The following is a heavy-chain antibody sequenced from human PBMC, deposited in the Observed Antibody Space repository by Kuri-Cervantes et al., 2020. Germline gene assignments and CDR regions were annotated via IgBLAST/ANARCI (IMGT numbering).Heavy chain of an antibody. CDR2: INQSGST. V-gene: IGHV4-34*01. CDR3: ARKIVDYYYGMDV. D-gene: IGHD2-15*01. J-gene: IGHJ6*02. Sequence: GSLRLSCTVSGGSISSYYWSWIRQPPGKGLEWIGEINQSGSTNYNPSLKSRVTISVDTSKNQFSLKLSSVTAADTAVYYCARKIVDYYYGMDVWGQGTTVTVSS. CDR1: GGSISSYY.